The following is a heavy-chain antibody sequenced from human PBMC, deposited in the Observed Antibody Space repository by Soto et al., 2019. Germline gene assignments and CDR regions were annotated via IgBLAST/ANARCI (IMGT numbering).Heavy chain of an antibody. Sequence: SETLSLTCTVSGGSISSSSYYWGWIRQPPGKGLEWIGSIYYSGSTYYNPSLKSRVTISVDTSKNQFALKLSSVTAADTAVYYCARVENTMVRGVIMINWFDPWGQGTLVTVSS. J-gene: IGHJ5*02. CDR2: IYYSGST. CDR1: GGSISSSSYY. V-gene: IGHV4-39*01. CDR3: ARVENTMVRGVIMINWFDP. D-gene: IGHD3-10*01.